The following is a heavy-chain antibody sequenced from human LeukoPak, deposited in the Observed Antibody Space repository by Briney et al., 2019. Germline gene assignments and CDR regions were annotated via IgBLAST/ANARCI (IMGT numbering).Heavy chain of an antibody. J-gene: IGHJ4*02. CDR1: GFTFSSYA. D-gene: IGHD6-13*01. V-gene: IGHV3-23*01. CDR2: ISGSGGST. CDR3: AKAYSSSWFQGGH. Sequence: GVLRLSCAASGFTFSSYAMSWVRQAPGKGLEWVSAISGSGGSTYYADSVKGRFTISRDNSKNTLYLQMNSLRAEDTAVYYCAKAYSSSWFQGGHWRQGTLVTVSS.